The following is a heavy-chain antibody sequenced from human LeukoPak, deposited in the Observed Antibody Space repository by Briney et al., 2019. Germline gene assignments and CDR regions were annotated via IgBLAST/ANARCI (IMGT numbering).Heavy chain of an antibody. D-gene: IGHD2-2*03. Sequence: GESLKISCKGSGYSFTSYWIGWVRQMPGRGLEWMGIIYPGDSDTRYSPSFQGQVTISADKSISTAYLQWSSLKDSDTAMYYCARADGYCSSTSCHYYYGMDVWGQGTTVTVSS. CDR3: ARADGYCSSTSCHYYYGMDV. V-gene: IGHV5-51*01. CDR1: GYSFTSYW. J-gene: IGHJ6*02. CDR2: IYPGDSDT.